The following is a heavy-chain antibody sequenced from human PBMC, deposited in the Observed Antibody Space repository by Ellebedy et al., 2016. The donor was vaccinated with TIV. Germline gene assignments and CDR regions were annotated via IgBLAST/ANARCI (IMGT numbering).Heavy chain of an antibody. D-gene: IGHD3-16*01. CDR3: AREGESKIRESNNWFDP. V-gene: IGHV1-2*02. CDR1: GYTFTDHY. CDR2: INPKSGAT. Sequence: ASVKVSCKASGYTFTDHYIHWVRQAPGQGLEWVGWINPKSGATRYAQKFQGSVTMTRDTSLSTVYMELNRLRSDDTVVYYCAREGESKIRESNNWFDPWGQGTLVIVSS. J-gene: IGHJ5*02.